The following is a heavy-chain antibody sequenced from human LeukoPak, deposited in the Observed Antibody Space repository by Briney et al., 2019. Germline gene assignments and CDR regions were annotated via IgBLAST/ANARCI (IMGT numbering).Heavy chain of an antibody. CDR2: VYHTGAT. J-gene: IGHJ5*02. Sequence: SETLSLTCGVSGYSISSGYFWVRIRQPPGKGLEWIGSVYHTGATYYNPSLRSPVTISVDTSKNQFSLELNSVTAADTAVYYCARDLGLTISANWFDPWGQGTLVTVSS. CDR3: ARDLGLTISANWFDP. D-gene: IGHD3-9*01. V-gene: IGHV4-38-2*02. CDR1: GYSISSGYF.